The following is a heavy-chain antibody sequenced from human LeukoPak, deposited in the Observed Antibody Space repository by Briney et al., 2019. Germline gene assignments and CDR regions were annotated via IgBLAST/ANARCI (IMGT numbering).Heavy chain of an antibody. V-gene: IGHV3-48*01. D-gene: IGHD1-26*01. J-gene: IGHJ4*02. Sequence: GGSLRLSCAASAFTFSDYSMNWVRQAPGKGLEGVSYISGRSSNIYYADSVKGRFTISRDNAKNSMYLQMNSLRAEDTAVYYCARDRIKSGSYYFDYWGQGTLVTVSS. CDR2: ISGRSSNI. CDR3: ARDRIKSGSYYFDY. CDR1: AFTFSDYS.